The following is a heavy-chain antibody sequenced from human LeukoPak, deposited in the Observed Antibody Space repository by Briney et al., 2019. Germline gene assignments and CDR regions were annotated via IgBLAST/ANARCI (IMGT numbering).Heavy chain of an antibody. CDR3: ARVSGYDWESFYDY. V-gene: IGHV4-61*01. D-gene: IGHD5-12*01. CDR1: GGSISSNSYY. J-gene: IGHJ4*02. CDR2: IYYSGST. Sequence: KSSETLSLTCAVSGGSISSNSYYWSWIRQPPGKGLEWIGYIYYSGSTNYNPSLKSRVTISVDTSKNQFSLKLSSVTAADTAMYYCARVSGYDWESFYDYWGQGSLVTVSS.